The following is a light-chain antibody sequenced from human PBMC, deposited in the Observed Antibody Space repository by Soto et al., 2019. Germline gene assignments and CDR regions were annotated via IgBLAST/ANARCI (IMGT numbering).Light chain of an antibody. CDR3: QQYHSWPLT. J-gene: IGKJ4*01. CDR2: GAS. V-gene: IGKV3-15*01. CDR1: QSVSSN. Sequence: EIVMPQSPATLSVSLGDRATLSCRASQSVSSNLAWYQQKPGRAPRLLIFGASTRATAIPARFSGSGSGTAFPLTVSSLQSEDIGVYYCQQYHSWPLTFGGGTKVEIK.